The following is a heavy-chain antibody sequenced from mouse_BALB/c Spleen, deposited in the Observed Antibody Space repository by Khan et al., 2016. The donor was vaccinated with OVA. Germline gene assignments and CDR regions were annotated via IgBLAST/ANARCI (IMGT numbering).Heavy chain of an antibody. CDR1: GFTFSSYT. J-gene: IGHJ4*01. CDR2: ISHGGSSV. V-gene: IGHV5-12-2*01. CDR3: TRPSTTQYDYGMDY. D-gene: IGHD1-1*01. Sequence: EVQLVESVGGLVQPGGSLKLSCAASGFTFSSYTMSWVRQTPDKRLEWVAFISHGGSSVYYPDTVKGRFTSSRDNAKNTLYLQMSSLKSEDTAMYYCTRPSTTQYDYGMDYWGQGTSVIVSS.